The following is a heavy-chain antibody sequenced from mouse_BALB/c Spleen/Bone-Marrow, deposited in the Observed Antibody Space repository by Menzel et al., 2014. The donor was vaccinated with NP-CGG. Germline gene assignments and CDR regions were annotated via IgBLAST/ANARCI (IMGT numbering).Heavy chain of an antibody. V-gene: IGHV14-3*02. Sequence: VQLKESGAELVKPGASVKLSCTPSGFNIKDTHMHWVKQRPEQGLKWIGRIDPANGNTKYDPNFQGKATITADTSSNTAYLQLSSLTSEDTAVYYCARDYANTAWFAYWGQGTLVTVS. CDR3: ARDYANTAWFAY. D-gene: IGHD1-1*01. J-gene: IGHJ3*01. CDR2: IDPANGNT. CDR1: GFNIKDTH.